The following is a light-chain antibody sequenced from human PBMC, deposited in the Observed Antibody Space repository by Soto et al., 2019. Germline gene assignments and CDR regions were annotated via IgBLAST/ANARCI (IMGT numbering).Light chain of an antibody. CDR2: AAS. CDR3: LKYNSAPLT. V-gene: IGKV1-27*01. J-gene: IGKJ4*01. CDR1: LGISSY. Sequence: DIQMTQSPSSLSASVGDRVTITCRESLGISSYLAWYQQKPGKVPKLLIYAASTLQSGVPSRFSGSGSGTDFTLTISNLQPEDVATYYCLKYNSAPLTFGGGTKVEIK.